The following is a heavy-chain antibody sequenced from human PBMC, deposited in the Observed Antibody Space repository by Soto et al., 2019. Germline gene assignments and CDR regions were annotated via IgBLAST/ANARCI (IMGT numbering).Heavy chain of an antibody. CDR2: VSSSGTTM. D-gene: IGHD6-6*01. Sequence: QVQLAESGGGLVEPGGYLRISCAASGFTFSDYDRSWIRQSPGKGLEWVSFVSSSGTTMYFADSVKGRFTISRDNAKNSQYLQMNSLGAEDTAVYYCARMGPRAARPSYWGQGTLVTVSS. CDR1: GFTFSDYD. V-gene: IGHV3-11*01. J-gene: IGHJ4*02. CDR3: ARMGPRAARPSY.